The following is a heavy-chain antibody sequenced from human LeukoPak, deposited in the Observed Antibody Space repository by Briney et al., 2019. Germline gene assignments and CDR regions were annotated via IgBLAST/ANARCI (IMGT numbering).Heavy chain of an antibody. Sequence: GGSLRLSCAASGFTVSSNYMSWVRQAPGKGLEWVSAISGSGGSTYYADSVKGRFTISRDNSKNTLYLQMNSLRAEDTAVYYCVRDRSLGSQYYYYIDVWGKGTTVTVPS. J-gene: IGHJ6*03. D-gene: IGHD2/OR15-2a*01. CDR1: GFTVSSNY. V-gene: IGHV3-53*05. CDR2: ISGSGGST. CDR3: VRDRSLGSQYYYYIDV.